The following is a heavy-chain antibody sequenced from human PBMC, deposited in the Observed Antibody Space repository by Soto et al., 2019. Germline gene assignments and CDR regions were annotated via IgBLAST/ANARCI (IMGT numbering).Heavy chain of an antibody. CDR1: GYTFTTYD. CDR3: ARYHYYYCMDV. D-gene: IGHD3-22*01. J-gene: IGHJ6*02. V-gene: IGHV1-8*01. Sequence: QVQLVQSGAEVRKPGASVKVSCKASGYTFTTYDINWVRQATGQGPEWMGWMNPNSGNTVYAQKFQGRVTMTRNTSINTAYMELTSLTSDDTAVYYCARYHYYYCMDVWGQGTTVTVSS. CDR2: MNPNSGNT.